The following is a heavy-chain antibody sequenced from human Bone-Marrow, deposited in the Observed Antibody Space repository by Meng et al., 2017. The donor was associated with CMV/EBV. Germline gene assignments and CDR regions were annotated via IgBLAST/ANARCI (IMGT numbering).Heavy chain of an antibody. Sequence: YYWSWIRQPQGKGLEWIGEINHSGSTNYNPSLKRRVTISVDTSKNQFSLKLSSVTAADTAVYYCARGGTYYDFWSGYRSFVPNWFDPWGQGTLVTVSS. D-gene: IGHD3-3*01. CDR3: ARGGTYYDFWSGYRSFVPNWFDP. V-gene: IGHV4-34*01. CDR1: YY. CDR2: INHSGST. J-gene: IGHJ5*02.